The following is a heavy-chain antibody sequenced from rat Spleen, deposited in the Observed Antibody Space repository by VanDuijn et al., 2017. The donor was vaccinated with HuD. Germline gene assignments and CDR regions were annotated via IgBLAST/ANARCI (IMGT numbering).Heavy chain of an antibody. V-gene: IGHV5-25*01. J-gene: IGHJ2*01. CDR2: ISSGGGGT. D-gene: IGHD1-1*01. CDR1: GFTFSNYG. CDR3: ARHPDYSNYFDY. Sequence: EVQLVESGGGLVQPGRSMKLSCAASGFTFSNYGMHWIRQAPTKGLEWVASISSGGGGTYYADSVEGRFTISRDNAKSTLYLQMDSLRSEDTATYYCARHPDYSNYFDYWGQGVMVTVSS.